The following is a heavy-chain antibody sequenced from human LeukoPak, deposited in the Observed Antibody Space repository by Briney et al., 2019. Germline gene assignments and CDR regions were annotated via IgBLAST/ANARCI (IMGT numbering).Heavy chain of an antibody. D-gene: IGHD7-27*01. V-gene: IGHV4-4*02. CDR1: GVSISSNLW. CDR2: IHHSGSI. J-gene: IGHJ4*02. Sequence: SGTLSLTCAVSGVSISSNLWWTWVRQPPGKGLEWIAEIHHSGSINYNPSLKSRVTISVDTSKNQFSLKLSSVTAADTAVYFCARGFRGDNFDYWGQGTLVTVSS. CDR3: ARGFRGDNFDY.